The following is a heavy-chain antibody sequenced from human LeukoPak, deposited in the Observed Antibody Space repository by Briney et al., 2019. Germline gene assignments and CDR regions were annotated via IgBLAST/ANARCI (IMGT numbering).Heavy chain of an antibody. J-gene: IGHJ4*02. V-gene: IGHV4-59*12. CDR3: ASRDRTGLDY. D-gene: IGHD7-27*01. CDR1: GGSISSYY. CDR2: IYYSGST. Sequence: SSETLSLTCTVSGGSISSYYWSWIRQPPGKGLEWIGYIYYSGSTYYTPSFKSRATISVDTSKNQFSLKLSSVTAADTAVYYCASRDRTGLDYWGQGTLVTVSS.